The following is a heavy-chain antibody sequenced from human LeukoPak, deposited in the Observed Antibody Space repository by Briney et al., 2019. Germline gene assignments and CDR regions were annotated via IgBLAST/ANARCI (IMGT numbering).Heavy chain of an antibody. V-gene: IGHV3-23*01. Sequence: GGSLRLSCAASGFTFSSYAMSWVRQAPGKGLEWVSAISGSGGSTYYADSVKGRFTISRDNSKNTLYLQMNSLRAEDTAVYYCASSTSPQHYYYYYMDVWGKGTTVTVSS. CDR3: ASSTSPQHYYYYYMDV. CDR2: ISGSGGST. CDR1: GFTFSSYA. D-gene: IGHD2-2*01. J-gene: IGHJ6*03.